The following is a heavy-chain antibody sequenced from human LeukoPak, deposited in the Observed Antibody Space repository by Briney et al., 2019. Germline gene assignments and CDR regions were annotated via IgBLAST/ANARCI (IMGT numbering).Heavy chain of an antibody. V-gene: IGHV3-48*01. CDR3: ARETGPYDAFDI. CDR2: ISSSSSTI. J-gene: IGHJ3*02. Sequence: PGGSLRLSCAASGFAFSSYSMNWVRQAPGKGLEWVSYISSSSSTIYYADSVKGRFTISRDNAKNSLYLQMNSLRVEDTAVYYCARETGPYDAFDIWGQGTMVTVSS. CDR1: GFAFSSYS.